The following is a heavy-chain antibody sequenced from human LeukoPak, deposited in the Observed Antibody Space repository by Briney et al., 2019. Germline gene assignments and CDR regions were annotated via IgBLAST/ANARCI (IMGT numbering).Heavy chain of an antibody. Sequence: SQTLSLTCTVSGGSVYNYYWSWIRQPPGKGLEWIGYIYYSGSTNYNPSLKSRVTISIDTSKNQFSLKLSSVTAADTAVYYCARSPHYYGSEFDYWGQGTLVTVSS. J-gene: IGHJ4*02. D-gene: IGHD3-10*01. CDR2: IYYSGST. CDR1: GGSVYNYY. CDR3: ARSPHYYGSEFDY. V-gene: IGHV4-59*02.